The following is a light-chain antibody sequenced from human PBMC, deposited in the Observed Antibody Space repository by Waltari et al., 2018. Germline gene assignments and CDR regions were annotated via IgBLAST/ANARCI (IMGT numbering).Light chain of an antibody. Sequence: DIQMTQSPSSLSASVGDRVTFTCRASQDISNSLAWYQQKPGKAPKLLLYAASTLEGGVPSRFSGSGSGTDYTLTISSLQPDDFATYYRQQYYSYPHFGGGTKVEIK. CDR2: AAS. J-gene: IGKJ4*01. V-gene: IGKV1-NL1*01. CDR3: QQYYSYPH. CDR1: QDISNS.